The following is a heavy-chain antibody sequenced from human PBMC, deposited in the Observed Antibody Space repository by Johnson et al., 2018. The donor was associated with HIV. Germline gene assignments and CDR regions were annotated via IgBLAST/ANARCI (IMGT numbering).Heavy chain of an antibody. J-gene: IGHJ3*02. D-gene: IGHD5-12*01. CDR1: GFTFSSYW. CDR3: ARGQTAYSGYDVPLDI. Sequence: MQLVESGGGLVQPGGSLRLSCAVSGFTFSSYWMSWVRQAPGKGLEWVANIKQDGSEIYFVDSVKGRFTISRDNANSSLYLQMNSLRVEDTAVYYCARGQTAYSGYDVPLDIWGRGTMVTVSS. CDR2: IKQDGSEI. V-gene: IGHV3-7*01.